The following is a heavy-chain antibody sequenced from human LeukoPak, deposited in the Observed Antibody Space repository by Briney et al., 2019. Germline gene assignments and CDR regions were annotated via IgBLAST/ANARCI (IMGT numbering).Heavy chain of an antibody. CDR3: ARSYSSSWYDYYYYMDV. D-gene: IGHD6-13*01. V-gene: IGHV4-59*01. J-gene: IGHJ6*03. CDR2: IYHSGST. Sequence: PSETLSLTCAVSGGSMSSYFWSWIRQPPGKGLEWIGYIYHSGSTNYNPSLKSRVTISVDTSKNQFSLKLSSVTAADTAVYYCARSYSSSWYDYYYYMDVWGKGTTVTISS. CDR1: GGSMSSYF.